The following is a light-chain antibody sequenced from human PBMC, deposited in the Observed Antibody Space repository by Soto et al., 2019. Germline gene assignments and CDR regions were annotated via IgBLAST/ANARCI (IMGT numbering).Light chain of an antibody. CDR1: QGVRSD. CDR3: LQDYNYPRT. CDR2: AAS. V-gene: IGKV1-6*01. J-gene: IGKJ1*01. Sequence: AIQMTQSPSSLSASVGDRVTIACRASQGVRSDLGWYQQKPGKAPKLLIYAASGLQSGVPSRFSGSGSGTDFTLTISSLQPEDFATYYCLQDYNYPRTFGQGTKVDIK.